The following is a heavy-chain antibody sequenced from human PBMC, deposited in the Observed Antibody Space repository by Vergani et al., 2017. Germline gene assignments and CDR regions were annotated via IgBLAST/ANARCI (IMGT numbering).Heavy chain of an antibody. J-gene: IGHJ3*02. Sequence: QLLESGGGLIQPGGSLRLSCAASGFTFSNYAMSWVRQTPGRGLEWVSAVSYSGGATWYAASVKGRFTISRDNSKNTLYLQMNSLRAEDTAVYYCAKDLVIYSGDALEAFDIWGQGTMVTVSS. D-gene: IGHD2-21*01. CDR3: AKDLVIYSGDALEAFDI. V-gene: IGHV3-23*01. CDR1: GFTFSNYA. CDR2: VSYSGGAT.